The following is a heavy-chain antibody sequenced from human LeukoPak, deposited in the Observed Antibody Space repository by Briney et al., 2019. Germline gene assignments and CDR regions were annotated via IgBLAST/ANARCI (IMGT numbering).Heavy chain of an antibody. V-gene: IGHV4-34*01. J-gene: IGHJ4*02. Sequence: SETLSLACAVDGGSFSVYYWGWIRQPAKDGRGWNGSTNHSGSTNYNPSLKSRVTISVETSKSQFSLKLSSVTAADTAVYYCARTGRGDCSGGSCQNFDYWGQGTLVTVSS. CDR1: GGSFSVYY. CDR2: TNHSGST. D-gene: IGHD2-15*01. CDR3: ARTGRGDCSGGSCQNFDY.